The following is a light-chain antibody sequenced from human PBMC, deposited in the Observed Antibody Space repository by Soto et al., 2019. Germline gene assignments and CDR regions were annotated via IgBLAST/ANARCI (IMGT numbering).Light chain of an antibody. CDR1: SSDVGGYNY. Sequence: QSALTQPPSASGSPGQSVTISCTGTSSDVGGYNYVSWHQQHPGKAPKLMIYEVSKRPSGVPDRFSGSKSGNTASLTVSGLQAEDEADYYCNSYAGSNNVVFGGGTKLTVL. CDR3: NSYAGSNNVV. CDR2: EVS. J-gene: IGLJ2*01. V-gene: IGLV2-8*01.